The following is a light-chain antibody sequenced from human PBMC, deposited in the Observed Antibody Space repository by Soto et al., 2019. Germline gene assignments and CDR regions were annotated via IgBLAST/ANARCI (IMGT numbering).Light chain of an antibody. J-gene: IGLJ1*01. Sequence: QSFLTQPPSASGSPGQSVAISRTGTSSDVGGYNYVSWYQQHPGKAPKLMIYEVNKRPSGVPDRFSGSKSGNTASLTVSGLQAEDEADYYCSSYAGSSNVFGTGTKVTVL. CDR3: SSYAGSSNV. CDR2: EVN. V-gene: IGLV2-8*01. CDR1: SSDVGGYNY.